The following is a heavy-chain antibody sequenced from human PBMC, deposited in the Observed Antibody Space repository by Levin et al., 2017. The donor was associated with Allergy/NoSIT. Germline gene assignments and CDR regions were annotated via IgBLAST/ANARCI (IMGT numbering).Heavy chain of an antibody. CDR3: ARGVEYCSSTNCYFSVLRFDP. J-gene: IGHJ5*02. D-gene: IGHD2-2*01. CDR2: IHHTGTT. CDR1: GASIFSSDW. V-gene: IGHV4-4*02. Sequence: PSQTLSLTCAVSGASIFSSDWWTWVRQPPGKALEWIGEIHHTGTTNYNPSLKSPVTISVDKSRNQFSLKLNSVTAADTAVYYCARGVEYCSSTNCYFSVLRFDPWGQGTLVTVSS.